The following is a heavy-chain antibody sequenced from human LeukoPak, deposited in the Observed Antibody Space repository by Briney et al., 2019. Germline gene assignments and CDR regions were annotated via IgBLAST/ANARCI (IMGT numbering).Heavy chain of an antibody. J-gene: IGHJ5*01. CDR1: GFTFSSYA. CDR2: ISGSGGST. D-gene: IGHD3-10*01. CDR3: AKEFITMVRGVIVAWFDP. V-gene: IGHV3-23*01. Sequence: PGGSLRLSCSASGFTFSSYAMSWVRQAPGKGLEWVSAISGSGGSTYYADSVKGRFTISRDNSKNTLYLQMNSPRAEDTAIYYRAKEFITMVRGVIVAWFDPGGQGTLVTVSS.